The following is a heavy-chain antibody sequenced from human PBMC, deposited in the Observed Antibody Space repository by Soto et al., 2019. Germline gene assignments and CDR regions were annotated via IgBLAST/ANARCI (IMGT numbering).Heavy chain of an antibody. CDR2: IYYSGST. V-gene: IGHV4-31*03. D-gene: IGHD3-22*01. J-gene: IGHJ6*02. CDR3: ARPAIVVTFYGMDV. CDR1: GGSISSGGYY. Sequence: SETLSLTCTVSGGSISSGGYYWSWIRQHPGKGLEWIGYIYYSGSTYYNPSLKSRVTISVDTSKNQFSLKLSSVTAADTAGFYCARPAIVVTFYGMDVCGQATMVT.